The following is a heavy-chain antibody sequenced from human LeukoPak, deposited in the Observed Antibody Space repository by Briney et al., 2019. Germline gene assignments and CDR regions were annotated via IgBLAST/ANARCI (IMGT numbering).Heavy chain of an antibody. CDR2: TSSDGNIK. CDR1: GFTFSSYA. CDR3: ARDPVPATARHFDY. J-gene: IGHJ4*02. Sequence: PGRSLRLSCAASGFTFSSYAMHCVRQAPGKGLEWVAVTSSDGNIKYYADSVKGRFTTSRDNSKNTLYLQMNSLRGEDTGVYYCARDPVPATARHFDYWGQGTLVTVSS. D-gene: IGHD1-1*01. V-gene: IGHV3-30-3*01.